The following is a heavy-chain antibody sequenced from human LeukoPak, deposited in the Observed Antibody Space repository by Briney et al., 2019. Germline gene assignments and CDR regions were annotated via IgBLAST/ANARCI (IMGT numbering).Heavy chain of an antibody. V-gene: IGHV3-30-3*01. J-gene: IGHJ6*02. CDR2: ISYDGSNK. D-gene: IGHD2-2*01. CDR1: GFTFSSYA. CDR3: AREVVGYCSSASCHPPWRNRMDV. Sequence: PGGSLRLSCAASGFTFSSYAMHWVRQAPGKGLEWVAVISYDGSNKYYADSVKGRFTISRDNSKNTLYLQMNSLRAEDTAVYYRAREVVGYCSSASCHPPWRNRMDVWGQGTTVTVSS.